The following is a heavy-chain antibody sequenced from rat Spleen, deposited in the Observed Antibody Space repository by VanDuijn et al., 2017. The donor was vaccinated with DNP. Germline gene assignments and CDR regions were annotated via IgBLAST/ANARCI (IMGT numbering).Heavy chain of an antibody. CDR3: ARWNYGGYNYYWYFDF. CDR1: GYSITSNY. J-gene: IGHJ1*01. V-gene: IGHV3-1*01. Sequence: EVQLQESGPGLVKPSQSLSLTCSVTGYSITSNYWGWIRKFPGNKMEWMGYISYSGSTSYNPSLKSRISITRDTSKNQFFLHLNSVTTDDTATYYCARWNYGGYNYYWYFDFWGPGTMVTVSS. CDR2: ISYSGST. D-gene: IGHD1-11*01.